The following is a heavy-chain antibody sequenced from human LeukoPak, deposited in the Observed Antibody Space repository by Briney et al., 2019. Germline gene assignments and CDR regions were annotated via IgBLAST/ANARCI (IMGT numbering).Heavy chain of an antibody. CDR2: INPNSGGT. CDR3: ARDLTIVVEDAFDI. CDR1: GYTFTSYY. J-gene: IGHJ3*02. D-gene: IGHD3-22*01. V-gene: IGHV1-2*06. Sequence: ASVKVSCKASGYTFTSYYMHWVRQAPGQGLEWMGRINPNSGGTNYAQKFQGRVTMTRDTSISTAYMELSRLRSDDTAVYYCARDLTIVVEDAFDIWGQGTMVTDSS.